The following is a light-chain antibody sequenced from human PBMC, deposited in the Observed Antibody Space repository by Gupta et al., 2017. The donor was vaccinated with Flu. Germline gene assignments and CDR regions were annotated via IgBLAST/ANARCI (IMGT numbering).Light chain of an antibody. CDR2: DNN. CDR3: GTWDNSLSAWV. J-gene: IGLJ3*02. V-gene: IGLV1-51*01. CDR1: SSNMGNNY. Sequence: QSVLTQPPSVSAAPGPKVTISCSGSSSNMGNNYVSWYQQLPGTAPKLLIYDNNKRPSGIPDRVSGSKSGTSATLGITGLQTGDEADYYCGTWDNSLSAWVFGGGTKLTVL.